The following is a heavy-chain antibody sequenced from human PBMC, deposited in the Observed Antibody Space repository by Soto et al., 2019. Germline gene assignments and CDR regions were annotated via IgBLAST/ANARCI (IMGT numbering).Heavy chain of an antibody. V-gene: IGHV4-4*07. CDR3: ARDITGTTVPGY. J-gene: IGHJ4*02. D-gene: IGHD1-7*01. Sequence: PSETLSLTCTVSGYSINSGYIWSWIRQPAGKGLEWIGRIYTSGSTNYNPSLKSRVTMSVDTSKNQFSLRLSSVTAADTAVYYCARDITGTTVPGYWGQGTLVTVSS. CDR1: GYSINSGYI. CDR2: IYTSGST.